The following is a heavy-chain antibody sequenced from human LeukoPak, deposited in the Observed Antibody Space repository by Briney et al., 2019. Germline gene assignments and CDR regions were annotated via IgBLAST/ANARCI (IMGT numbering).Heavy chain of an antibody. CDR3: ARQVGRNGVNDY. J-gene: IGHJ4*02. CDR2: IYHSGST. V-gene: IGHV4-38-2*01. CDR1: GYSISSRYY. Sequence: SETLSLTCAVSGYSISSRYYWGWIRQPPGKGVEWIGSIYHSGSTYYNPSLKSRVTISVDTSKIQLSLKLGSGTGADTAVYYCARQVGRNGVNDYGGQGTLVTVSS. D-gene: IGHD2-8*01.